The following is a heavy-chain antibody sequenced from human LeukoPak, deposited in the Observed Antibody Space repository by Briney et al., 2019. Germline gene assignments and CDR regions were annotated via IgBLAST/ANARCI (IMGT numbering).Heavy chain of an antibody. J-gene: IGHJ4*02. CDR3: ASGVYYDSSGYSFEY. CDR1: GGTFSSYG. Sequence: ASVKVSCKASGGTFSSYGISWVRQAPGQGLEWMGGIIPIFGTANYAQKFQGRVTITADESTSTAYMELSSLRSEDTAVYYCASGVYYDSSGYSFEYWGQGPLVTVSS. V-gene: IGHV1-69*13. D-gene: IGHD3-22*01. CDR2: IIPIFGTA.